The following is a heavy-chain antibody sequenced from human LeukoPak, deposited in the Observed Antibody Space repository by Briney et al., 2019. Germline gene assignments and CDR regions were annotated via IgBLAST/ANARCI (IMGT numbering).Heavy chain of an antibody. CDR1: GGSISSGGYY. D-gene: IGHD6-13*01. V-gene: IGHV4-31*03. J-gene: IGHJ4*02. CDR3: ARGLYSSSWPYN. Sequence: SETLSLTCTVSGGSISSGGYYWSWIRQHPGKGLEWIGYIYYSGSTYYNPSLKSRVTISVDTSKNQFSLKLSSVTAADTAVYYCARGLYSSSWPYNRGQGTLVTVSS. CDR2: IYYSGST.